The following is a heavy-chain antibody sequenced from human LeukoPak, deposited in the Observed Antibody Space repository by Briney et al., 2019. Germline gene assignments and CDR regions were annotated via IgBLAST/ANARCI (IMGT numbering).Heavy chain of an antibody. V-gene: IGHV3-30-3*01. Sequence: GGSLRLSCAASGFTFSSYAMHWVRQAPGKGLEWVAVISYDGSNKYYADSVKGRFTISRDNSKNTLYLQMNSLRAEDTALYYCAKDNSPLYYYGMDVWGQGTTVTVSS. CDR2: ISYDGSNK. J-gene: IGHJ6*02. CDR3: AKDNSPLYYYGMDV. D-gene: IGHD6-13*01. CDR1: GFTFSSYA.